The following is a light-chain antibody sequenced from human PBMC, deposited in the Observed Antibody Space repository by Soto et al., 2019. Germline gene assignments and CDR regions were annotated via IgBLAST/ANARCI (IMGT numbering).Light chain of an antibody. CDR1: SGSIATNY. V-gene: IGLV6-57*04. CDR2: ADN. CDR3: QSYDTSSPVV. J-gene: IGLJ2*01. Sequence: NFMLTQPHSVSDSPGKTVTISCTRSSGSIATNYVRWYQQRPGSAPTTLIFADNERPSGVPGRFSGSIDRSSSSASLTIAGLKTEDEADYFCQSYDTSSPVVCGGGTPLTVL.